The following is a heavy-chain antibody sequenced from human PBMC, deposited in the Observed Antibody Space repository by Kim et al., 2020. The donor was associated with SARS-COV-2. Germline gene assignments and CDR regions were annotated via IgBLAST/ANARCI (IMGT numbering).Heavy chain of an antibody. V-gene: IGHV3-23*01. CDR3: AKASTTATTRWFDP. Sequence: GGSLRLSCASSGFTFTNYAMTWVRQAPGKGLEWVSTITAGGGTTYYADSVRGRFALSRDNSKNTMFPQMNSLRAEDTAVYYFAKASTTATTRWFDPWCQG. J-gene: IGHJ5*02. CDR1: GFTFTNYA. D-gene: IGHD4-17*01. CDR2: ITAGGGTT.